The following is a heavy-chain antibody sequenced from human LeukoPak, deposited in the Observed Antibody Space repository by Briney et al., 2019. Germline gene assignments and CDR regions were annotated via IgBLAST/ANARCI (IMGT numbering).Heavy chain of an antibody. V-gene: IGHV4-4*07. CDR1: GGSISSYY. CDR3: ARDCSGGSCYMGED. CDR2: IYTSGST. D-gene: IGHD2-15*01. J-gene: IGHJ4*02. Sequence: TSETLSLTCTVSGGSISSYYWSWIRQPAGKGLEWIGRIYTSGSTNYNPSLKSRVTMSVDTSKNQLSLKLSSVTAADTAVYYCARDCSGGSCYMGEDWGQGTLVTVSS.